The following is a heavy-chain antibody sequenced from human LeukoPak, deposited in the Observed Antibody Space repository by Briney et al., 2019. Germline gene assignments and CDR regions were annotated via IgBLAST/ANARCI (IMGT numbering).Heavy chain of an antibody. CDR2: IYPGDSDT. J-gene: IGHJ5*02. V-gene: IGHV5-51*01. CDR1: GYRFPYHW. CDR3: ARLPNSGADLTWFDP. Sequence: GESLQISCKASGYRFPYHWIAWVRQMPGKGLEWMGIIYPGDSDTRYSPSFQGQVTISTDKSINTAYLQWSSLKASGTAMYYCARLPNSGADLTWFDPWGQGTLVSVSS. D-gene: IGHD3-10*01.